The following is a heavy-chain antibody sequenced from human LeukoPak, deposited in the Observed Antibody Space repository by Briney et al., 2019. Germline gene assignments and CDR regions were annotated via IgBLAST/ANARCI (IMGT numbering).Heavy chain of an antibody. Sequence: ASVKVSCKASGYTFTGYYMHWVRQAPGQGLEWMGWINPNSGGTNYAQKFQGRVTMTRDTSISTAYMELSRLRSDDTAVYFCVREYEYSSSSSHFGYWGQGTLVTVSS. CDR3: VREYEYSSSSSHFGY. V-gene: IGHV1-2*02. CDR2: INPNSGGT. D-gene: IGHD6-6*01. CDR1: GYTFTGYY. J-gene: IGHJ4*02.